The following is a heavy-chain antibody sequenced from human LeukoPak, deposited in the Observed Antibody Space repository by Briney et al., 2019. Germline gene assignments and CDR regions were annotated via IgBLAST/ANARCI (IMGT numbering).Heavy chain of an antibody. V-gene: IGHV1-2*02. CDR1: GYTFTGYY. Sequence: ASVNVSCTASGYTFTGYYMYWVRQAPGQGREWMGWINPNSGAIHYAQKFQGRVTMTRDTSIRTAYMDLSRLTSDDTAVYYCATDDSSGFYLGAVNYWGQGTRVTVSS. CDR2: INPNSGAI. CDR3: ATDDSSGFYLGAVNY. D-gene: IGHD3-22*01. J-gene: IGHJ4*02.